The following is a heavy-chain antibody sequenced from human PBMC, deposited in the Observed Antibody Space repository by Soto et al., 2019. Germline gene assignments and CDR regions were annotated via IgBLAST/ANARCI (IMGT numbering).Heavy chain of an antibody. J-gene: IGHJ5*02. V-gene: IGHV1-3*01. CDR3: PGGYSGYLAWCAP. D-gene: IGHD5-12*01. Sequence: QVQLVQSGAEVKKPGASVKVSCKASGYTFTSYAMHWVRQAPGQRLEWMGWINAGNGNTKYSQKFQGRVTITRDTSASAGYMELGSRRTEYTAVYYCPGGYSGYLAWCAPWGQGTLVTYS. CDR2: INAGNGNT. CDR1: GYTFTSYA.